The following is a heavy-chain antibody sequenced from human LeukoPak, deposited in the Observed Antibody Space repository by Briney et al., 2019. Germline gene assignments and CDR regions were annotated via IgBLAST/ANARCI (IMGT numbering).Heavy chain of an antibody. CDR1: GFTFEDYT. CDR3: AKPFGSISSRSVYFDY. CDR2: ISWDGGST. V-gene: IGHV3-43*01. J-gene: IGHJ4*02. Sequence: GGSLRLSCAASGFTFEDYTMHWVRQSPGKRLEWVSLISWDGGSTYYADSVKGRFTISRDNSKNSLYPQMNSLRIEDTALYYCAKPFGSISSRSVYFDYWGQGTLVTVSS. D-gene: IGHD3-3*01.